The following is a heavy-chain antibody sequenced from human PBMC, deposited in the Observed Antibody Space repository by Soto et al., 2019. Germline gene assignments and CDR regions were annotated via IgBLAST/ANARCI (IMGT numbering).Heavy chain of an antibody. J-gene: IGHJ6*02. CDR2: IYHSGST. V-gene: IGHV4-4*02. Sequence: SETLSLTCAVSGGSISSSNWWSWVRQPPGKGLEWIGEIYHSGSTNYNPSLKSRVTISVDKSKNRFSLKLSSVTAADTAVYYCATSGPPDYYYGMDVWGQGTTVTVPS. CDR3: ATSGPPDYYYGMDV. D-gene: IGHD2-2*01. CDR1: GGSISSSNW.